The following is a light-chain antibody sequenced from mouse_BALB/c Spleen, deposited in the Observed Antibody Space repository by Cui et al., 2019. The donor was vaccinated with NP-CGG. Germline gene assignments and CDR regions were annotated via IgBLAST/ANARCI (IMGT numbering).Light chain of an antibody. CDR1: TGAVTTSNY. CDR2: GTN. V-gene: IGLV1*01. CDR3: ALWYSNHWV. Sequence: VVTQEAALTTSPGETVTLTCRSSTGAVTTSNYANWVQEKPDHLFTGLIGGTNNRAPGVPARFSGSLIGDKAALTITGTQTEDEAIYFCALWYSNHWVFGGGTKLTVL. J-gene: IGLJ1*01.